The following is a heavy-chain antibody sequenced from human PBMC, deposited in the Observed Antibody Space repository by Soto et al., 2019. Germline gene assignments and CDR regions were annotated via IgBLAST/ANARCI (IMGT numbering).Heavy chain of an antibody. D-gene: IGHD2-15*01. CDR1: GLTCSSYA. CDR3: AKDLGYCSGGSCYSGMAV. CDR2: ISGSGGST. Sequence: PGGSLRLSCAASGLTCSSYAMSWVRQAPGKGLELVSAISGSGGSTYYADSVKGRFTISRDNSKNTLYLQMNSLRAEDTAVYYCAKDLGYCSGGSCYSGMAVWVPRTTVTVS. J-gene: IGHJ6*02. V-gene: IGHV3-23*01.